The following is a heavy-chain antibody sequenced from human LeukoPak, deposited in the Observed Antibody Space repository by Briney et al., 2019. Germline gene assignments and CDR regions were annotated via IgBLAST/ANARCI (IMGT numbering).Heavy chain of an antibody. CDR2: ISSSGSTI. CDR1: GFTFSSYG. D-gene: IGHD6-19*01. V-gene: IGHV3-48*04. J-gene: IGHJ4*02. Sequence: GGSLRLSCAASGFTFSSYGMNWARQAPGKGLEWVSYISSSGSTIQYADSVEGRFTISRDNAKNSLYLQMNSLRAEDTAVYYCARVTAVAAPWVYWGQGTQVTVSS. CDR3: ARVTAVAAPWVY.